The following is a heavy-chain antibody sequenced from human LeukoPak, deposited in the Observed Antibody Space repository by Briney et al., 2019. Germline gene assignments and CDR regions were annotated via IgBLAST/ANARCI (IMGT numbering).Heavy chain of an antibody. V-gene: IGHV3-23*01. Sequence: GGSLRLSCAASGFTFSSYSMSWVRQAPGKGLEWVSAISGSGGSTYYADSVKGRFTISRDNSKNTLYLQMNSLRAEDTAVYYCAKDHYGGNSEDWGQGTLVTVSS. CDR1: GFTFSSYS. J-gene: IGHJ4*02. CDR3: AKDHYGGNSED. D-gene: IGHD4-23*01. CDR2: ISGSGGST.